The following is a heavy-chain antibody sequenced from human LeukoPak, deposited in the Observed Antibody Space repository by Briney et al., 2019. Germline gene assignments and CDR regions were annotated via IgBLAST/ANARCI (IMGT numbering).Heavy chain of an antibody. CDR3: ARVLTGY. CDR1: GGSFSGFY. CDR2: INDNGST. J-gene: IGHJ6*01. V-gene: IGHV4-34*01. D-gene: IGHD3-22*01. Sequence: SETLSLTCAVYGGSFSGFYWTWIRQPPGKGLEYIGEINDNGSTIYNPSLKGRVTISVDTSKNQFSLNLTSVTAAAPAVYYCARVLTGYWGEGAPVTVCS.